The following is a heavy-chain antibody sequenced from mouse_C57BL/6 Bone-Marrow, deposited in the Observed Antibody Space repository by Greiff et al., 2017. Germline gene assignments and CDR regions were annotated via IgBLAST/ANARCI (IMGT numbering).Heavy chain of an antibody. J-gene: IGHJ4*01. CDR1: GYTFTSYW. CDR3: ARDYYGSSYDAMDY. CDR2: IDPSDSYT. Sequence: QVQLKQPGAELVMPGASVKLSCKASGYTFTSYWMHWVKQRPGQGLEWIGEIDPSDSYTNYNQKFKGKSTLTVDKSSSTAYMQLSSLTSEDSAVYYCARDYYGSSYDAMDYWGQGTSVTVSS. D-gene: IGHD1-1*01. V-gene: IGHV1-69*01.